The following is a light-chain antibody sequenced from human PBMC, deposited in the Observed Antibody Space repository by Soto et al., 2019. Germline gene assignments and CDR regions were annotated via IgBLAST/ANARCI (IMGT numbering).Light chain of an antibody. CDR2: GAS. Sequence: EIVLTQSPGTLSVSPGERVTLSCRASQSVSSNYLAWYQQRPGQAPRLLIFGASYRATGIPDRFSGSGSGNNFTLPISRLEPEDFAVYYCQQYSSSPPEFTFGPGTKVDSK. CDR1: QSVSSNY. CDR3: QQYSSSPPEFT. J-gene: IGKJ3*01. V-gene: IGKV3-20*01.